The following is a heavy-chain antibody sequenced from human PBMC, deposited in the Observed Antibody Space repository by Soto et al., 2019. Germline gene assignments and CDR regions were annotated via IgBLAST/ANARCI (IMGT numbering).Heavy chain of an antibody. V-gene: IGHV1-2*04. D-gene: IGHD3-10*01. CDR1: GYTFTGYY. Sequence: QVQLVQSGAEVKKPGASVKVSCKASGYTFTGYYMHWVRQAPGQGLEWMGWINPNSGGTNYAQKFQGWVTMTRDTSISTAYMELSRVGFDGTAVYYCAGGGILYGEYYGMDVWGQGTTVTVSS. J-gene: IGHJ6*02. CDR2: INPNSGGT. CDR3: AGGGILYGEYYGMDV.